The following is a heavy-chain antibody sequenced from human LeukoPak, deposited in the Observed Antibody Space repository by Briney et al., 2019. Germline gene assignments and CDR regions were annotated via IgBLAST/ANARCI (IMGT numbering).Heavy chain of an antibody. Sequence: GALRLSCAAPGFTFSSYSMNWVRQAPGKGLEWVSYISSSSSTIYYADSVKGRFTISRDNAKNSLYLQMNSLRAEDTAVYYCARVLRYFDWFTQTYYYYYMDVWGKGTTVTVSS. CDR2: ISSSSSTI. J-gene: IGHJ6*03. V-gene: IGHV3-48*01. CDR1: GFTFSSYS. D-gene: IGHD3-9*01. CDR3: ARVLRYFDWFTQTYYYYYMDV.